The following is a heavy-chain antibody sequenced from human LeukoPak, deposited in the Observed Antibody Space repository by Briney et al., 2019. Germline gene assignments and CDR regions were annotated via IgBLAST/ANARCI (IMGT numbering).Heavy chain of an antibody. CDR3: ARFSSSWYGVDV. CDR2: IYYSGST. J-gene: IGHJ6*04. Sequence: SETLSLTCTLSGGSPNSYFWTWIRQPPGKGLEWIGYIYYSGSTNYNPSLKSRVTISVDTSKTHFSLKLSSVTAADTAVYYCARFSSSWYGVDVWGKGITVTVSS. CDR1: GGSPNSYF. V-gene: IGHV4-59*01. D-gene: IGHD6-13*01.